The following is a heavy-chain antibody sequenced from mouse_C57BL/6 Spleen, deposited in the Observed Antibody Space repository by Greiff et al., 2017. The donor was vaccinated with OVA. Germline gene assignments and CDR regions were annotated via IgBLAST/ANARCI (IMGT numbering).Heavy chain of an antibody. CDR1: GFTFSDYG. CDR2: ISSGSSTI. J-gene: IGHJ2*01. CDR3: ARTVGDYFDY. V-gene: IGHV5-17*01. Sequence: EVHLVESGGGLVKPGGSLKLSCAASGFTFSDYGMHWVRQAPEKGLEWVAYISSGSSTIYYADTVKGRFTISRDNAKNTLFLQMTSLRSEDTAMYYCARTVGDYFDYWGQGTTLTVSS. D-gene: IGHD1-1*01.